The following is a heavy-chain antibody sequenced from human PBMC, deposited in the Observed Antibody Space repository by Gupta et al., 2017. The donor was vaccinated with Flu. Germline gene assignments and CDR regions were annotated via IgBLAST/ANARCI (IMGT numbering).Heavy chain of an antibody. Sequence: DDFALHWVRRPPGKGLEWVSGISWNSGSLDYADSVKGRFTISRDNAKNSLYLQMNSLRAEDTAFYYCVKDPLSSSWSLFEKWGQGTLVTVTS. CDR3: VKDPLSSSWSLFEK. CDR1: DDFA. CDR2: ISWNSGSL. D-gene: IGHD6-13*01. V-gene: IGHV3-9*01. J-gene: IGHJ4*02.